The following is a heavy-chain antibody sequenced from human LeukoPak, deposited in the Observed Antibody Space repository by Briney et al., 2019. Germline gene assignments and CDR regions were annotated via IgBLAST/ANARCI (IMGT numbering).Heavy chain of an antibody. CDR3: ASSLPDSSGYRAFDI. J-gene: IGHJ3*02. V-gene: IGHV4-39*01. CDR1: GGSISSSSYY. D-gene: IGHD3-22*01. CDR2: IYYSGST. Sequence: SETLSLTCTVSGGSISSSSYYWGWIRQPPGKGLEWIGSIYYSGSTYYNPSLKSRVTISVDTSKNQFSLKLSSVTAADTAVYYCASSLPDSSGYRAFDIRGQGTMVTVSS.